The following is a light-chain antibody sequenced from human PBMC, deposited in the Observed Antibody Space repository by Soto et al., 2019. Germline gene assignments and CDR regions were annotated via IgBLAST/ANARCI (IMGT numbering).Light chain of an antibody. CDR2: EDS. CDR1: SSDVGSYNL. V-gene: IGLV2-23*01. CDR3: CSYAGSSTWV. Sequence: QSALTQPASVSGSPGQSITISCTGTSSDVGSYNLVSWYQQHPGTAPKLMIYEDSERPSGVSNRFSGSKSGNTASLTISGLQAEDEADYYCCSYAGSSTWVFGGGTKLTVL. J-gene: IGLJ3*02.